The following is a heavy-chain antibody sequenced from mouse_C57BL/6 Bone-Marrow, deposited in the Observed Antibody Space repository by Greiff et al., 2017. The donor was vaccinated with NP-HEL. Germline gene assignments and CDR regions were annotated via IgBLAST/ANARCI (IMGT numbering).Heavy chain of an antibody. CDR2: SRNKANDYTT. D-gene: IGHD1-1*01. J-gene: IGHJ1*03. CDR3: ARDGGYYGSSYDWYFDV. Sequence: EVQRVESGGGLVQSGRSLRLSCATSGFTFSDFYMEWVRQAPGKGLEWIAASRNKANDYTTEYSASVKGRFIVSRDTSQSILYLQMNALRAEDTAIYYCARDGGYYGSSYDWYFDVWGTGTTVTVSS. CDR1: GFTFSDFY. V-gene: IGHV7-1*01.